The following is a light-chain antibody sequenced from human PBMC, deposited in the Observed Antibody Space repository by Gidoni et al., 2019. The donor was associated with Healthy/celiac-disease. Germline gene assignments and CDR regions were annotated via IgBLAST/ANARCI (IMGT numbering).Light chain of an antibody. CDR3: QQYNNGPPWT. CDR1: QSVSSN. Sequence: EIVMPQSPATLSVSPGERATLSCRASQSVSSNLAWYQQKPGQAPRHLIYGASTRATGIPARFSGSGSGTEFTLTISSLQSEDFAVYYCQQYNNGPPWTFXHXTKVEIK. CDR2: GAS. J-gene: IGKJ1*01. V-gene: IGKV3-15*01.